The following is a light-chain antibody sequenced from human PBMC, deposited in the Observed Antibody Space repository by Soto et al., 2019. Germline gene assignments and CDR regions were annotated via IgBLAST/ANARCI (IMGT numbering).Light chain of an antibody. CDR3: CSYADTYTSPYL. CDR1: SSDVGVYNY. CDR2: GVR. Sequence: QSVLTQPRSVSGSPGQSVTISCTGTSSDVGVYNYVSWYQQYPGKAPKLMVYGVRKRPSGVPERFSGSKSGNTASLTISGLRAEDEDDYYCCSYADTYTSPYLFGPVTKVTV. J-gene: IGLJ1*01. V-gene: IGLV2-11*01.